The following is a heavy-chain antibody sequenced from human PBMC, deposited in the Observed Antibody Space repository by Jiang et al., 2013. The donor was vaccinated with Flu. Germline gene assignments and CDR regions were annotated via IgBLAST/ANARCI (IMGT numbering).Heavy chain of an antibody. Sequence: GPGLVKPSETLSLTCAVSGGPISSYYWNWIRQPAGKGLEWIGRIHATGNTNYSPSLKSRVTMSIDTSKNQFSLQLNAVTAADTAVYYCARETSVVSLAFDFWGLGTLVTVFS. CDR1: GGPISSYY. J-gene: IGHJ4*02. D-gene: IGHD2-21*01. V-gene: IGHV4-4*07. CDR2: IHATGNT. CDR3: ARETSVVSLAFDF.